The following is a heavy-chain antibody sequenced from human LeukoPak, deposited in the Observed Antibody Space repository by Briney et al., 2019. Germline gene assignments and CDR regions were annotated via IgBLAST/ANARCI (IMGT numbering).Heavy chain of an antibody. CDR3: ARGSWLVGSHDY. V-gene: IGHV1-18*01. CDR2: ISAYNGNT. Sequence: GSAKVSCKPSGYSSTSSGISWVRQGPGQGVEWMGWISAYNGNTNYAQKLQGRVTMTTDTSTSTAYMELRSLRSDDTAVYYCARGSWLVGSHDYWGQGTLVTVSS. J-gene: IGHJ4*02. D-gene: IGHD3-22*01. CDR1: GYSSTSSG.